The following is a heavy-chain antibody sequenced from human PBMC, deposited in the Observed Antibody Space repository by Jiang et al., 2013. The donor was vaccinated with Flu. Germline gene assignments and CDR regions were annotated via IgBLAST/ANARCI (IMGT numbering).Heavy chain of an antibody. CDR2: VDPEDGKP. CDR3: ATDQKVSDIEATGPYNYYYMAF. D-gene: IGHD5-12*01. V-gene: IGHV1-69-2*01. Sequence: EVKKPGATVKISCKVSGYTFTDYNMHWVQQVPGKGLEWMGLVDPEDGKPVYAERFQGRVILTADTSTDTAYMELSSLRSEDTAVYYCATDQKVSDIEATGPYNYYYMAFWGKGTTVIVSS. CDR1: GYTFTDYN. J-gene: IGHJ6*03.